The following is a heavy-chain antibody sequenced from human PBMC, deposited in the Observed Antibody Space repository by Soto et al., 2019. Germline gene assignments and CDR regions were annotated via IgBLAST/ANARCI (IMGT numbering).Heavy chain of an antibody. CDR1: GYTFTSYG. J-gene: IGHJ4*02. Sequence: ASVKVSCKASGYTFTSYGISWVRQAPGQGLEWMGWISAYNGNTNYAQKLQGRVTMTTVTSTSTAYMELRSLRSDDTAVYYCARLVEVGVPAWVDYWGQGTLVTVSS. V-gene: IGHV1-18*01. CDR3: ARLVEVGVPAWVDY. D-gene: IGHD3-22*01. CDR2: ISAYNGNT.